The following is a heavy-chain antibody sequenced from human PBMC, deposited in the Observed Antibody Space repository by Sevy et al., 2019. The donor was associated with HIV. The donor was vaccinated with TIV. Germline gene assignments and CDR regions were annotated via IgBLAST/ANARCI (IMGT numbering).Heavy chain of an antibody. D-gene: IGHD5-18*01. J-gene: IGHJ4*02. V-gene: IGHV3-66*01. CDR1: GFTVNSNY. CDR3: ARGKSGYGYALNY. Sequence: GGSLRLSCAASGFTVNSNYMTWVRQAPGKGLEGVSVIHSDDTTYHADSVKYRFTISRDNFKNTLYLHMSSLRAEDTAVYYCARGKSGYGYALNYWGQGTLVTVSS. CDR2: IHSDDTT.